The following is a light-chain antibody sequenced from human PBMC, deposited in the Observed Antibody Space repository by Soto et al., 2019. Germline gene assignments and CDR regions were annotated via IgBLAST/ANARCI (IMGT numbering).Light chain of an antibody. CDR2: DVS. CDR3: NSYSSSTTLYL. Sequence: QSALTQPASVSGSPGQSITISCTGTSSDVGGYNYVSWYQQHPGKAPKLMISDVSNRPSGVSIRFSGPKSGNTASLTISGLQAEDEADYYCNSYSSSTTLYLFGTGTKVTVL. V-gene: IGLV2-14*01. CDR1: SSDVGGYNY. J-gene: IGLJ1*01.